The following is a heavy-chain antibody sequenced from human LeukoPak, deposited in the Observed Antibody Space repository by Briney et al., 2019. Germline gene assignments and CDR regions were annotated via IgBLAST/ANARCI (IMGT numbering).Heavy chain of an antibody. Sequence: SETLSLTCTVSGGSISSGSYYWSWIRQPAGKGLEWIERIYTSGSTNYNPSLKSRVIISVDTSKNQFSLKLSSVTAADTAVYYCARSKPKSLIAVAGLDYWGQGTLVTVSS. D-gene: IGHD6-19*01. CDR1: GGSISSGSYY. CDR2: IYTSGST. CDR3: ARSKPKSLIAVAGLDY. J-gene: IGHJ4*02. V-gene: IGHV4-61*02.